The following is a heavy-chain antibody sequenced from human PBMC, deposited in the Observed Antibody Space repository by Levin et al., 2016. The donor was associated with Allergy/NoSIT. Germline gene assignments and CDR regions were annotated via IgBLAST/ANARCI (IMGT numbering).Heavy chain of an antibody. J-gene: IGHJ4*02. CDR3: ARGRPRLYDFWSGYLFDY. D-gene: IGHD3-3*01. Sequence: SETLSLTCTVSGGSISSGGYYWSWIRQHPGKGLEWIGYIYYSGSTYYNPSLKSRVTISVDTSKNQFSLKLSSVTAADTAVYYCARGRPRLYDFWSGYLFDYWGQGTLVTVSS. V-gene: IGHV4-31*03. CDR1: GGSISSGGYY. CDR2: IYYSGST.